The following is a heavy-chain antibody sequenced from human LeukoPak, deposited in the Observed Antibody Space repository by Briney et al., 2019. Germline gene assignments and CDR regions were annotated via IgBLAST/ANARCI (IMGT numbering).Heavy chain of an antibody. V-gene: IGHV3-69-1*01. Sequence: GGSLRLSCVGSGFTFTSYAMSWVRQAPGKGLEYVSSISSGNHMYYADSVEGRFTISRDNAKNSLFLQTNNLRGEDTAVYYCAREDCSNVRCYGASDAWGQGTLVTVSS. CDR1: GFTFTSYA. CDR2: ISSGNHM. J-gene: IGHJ5*02. D-gene: IGHD2-2*01. CDR3: AREDCSNVRCYGASDA.